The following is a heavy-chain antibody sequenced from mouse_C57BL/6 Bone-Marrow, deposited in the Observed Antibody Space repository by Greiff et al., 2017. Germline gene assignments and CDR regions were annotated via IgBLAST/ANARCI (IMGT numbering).Heavy chain of an antibody. Sequence: EVQLQQSGPVLVKPGASVKMSCKASGYTFTDYYMNWVKQSHGKSLEWIGVINPYNGGTSYNQKFKGKATLTVDKSSSTAYMELNSLTSEDSAVYYCARGYYSNYEGFAYWGQGTLVTVSA. CDR1: GYTFTDYY. V-gene: IGHV1-19*01. CDR3: ARGYYSNYEGFAY. D-gene: IGHD2-5*01. J-gene: IGHJ3*01. CDR2: INPYNGGT.